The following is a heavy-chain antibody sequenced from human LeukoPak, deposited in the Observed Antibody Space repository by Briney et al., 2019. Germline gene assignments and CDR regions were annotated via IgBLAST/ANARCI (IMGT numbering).Heavy chain of an antibody. CDR2: IKSATVGGTT. V-gene: IGHV3-15*01. CDR1: GFTFSSYA. D-gene: IGHD4-23*01. J-gene: IGHJ4*02. Sequence: GGSLRLSCAASGFTFSSYAMSWVRQAPGKGLEWVGRIKSATVGGTTEYAAPVKGRFTISGDDSKNTVYLQMNSLKTEDTAVYYCTTGPGNSGYWGQGTLVTVSS. CDR3: TTGPGNSGY.